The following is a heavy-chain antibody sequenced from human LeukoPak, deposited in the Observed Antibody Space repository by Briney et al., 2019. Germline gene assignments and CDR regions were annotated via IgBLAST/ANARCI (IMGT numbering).Heavy chain of an antibody. D-gene: IGHD3-10*01. Sequence: ASVKVSCKTSGYTFTIYGISWVRQAPGQGLEWMGLISAYGNTNYAQNLQGRVTMTTDTSTSTAYMELRSLRSDDTAVYYCARDRGYYGSGPGGWFDPWGQGTLVTVSS. CDR1: GYTFTIYG. V-gene: IGHV1-18*01. CDR3: ARDRGYYGSGPGGWFDP. CDR2: ISAYGNT. J-gene: IGHJ5*02.